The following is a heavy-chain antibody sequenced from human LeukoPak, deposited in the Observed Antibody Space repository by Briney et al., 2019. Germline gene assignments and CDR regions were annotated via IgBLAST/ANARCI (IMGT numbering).Heavy chain of an antibody. CDR3: ARDNFWSGYYGY. V-gene: IGHV3-66*02. CDR1: GFTVSGDY. Sequence: PGGSLRLSCAASGFTVSGDYMNWVRQAPGKGLEWVSVIYSGGSTYYADSVRGRFTISRDNSKNTLYLQMNSLRPEDTAVYYCARDNFWSGYYGYWGQGTLVTVSS. D-gene: IGHD3-3*01. CDR2: IYSGGST. J-gene: IGHJ4*02.